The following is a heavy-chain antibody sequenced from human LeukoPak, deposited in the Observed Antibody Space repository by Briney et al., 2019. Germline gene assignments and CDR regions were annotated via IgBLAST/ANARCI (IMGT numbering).Heavy chain of an antibody. CDR3: ARGPASDTAMVENWFDP. D-gene: IGHD5-18*01. J-gene: IGHJ5*02. CDR2: ISSGGTTI. CDR1: GFTFSSYE. Sequence: GGSLRLSCAASGFTFSSYEMNWVRQAPGKGLEWLSYISSGGTTIKYADSVKGRFTISRDNSKNTPYLQMNSLRAEDTAVYYCARGPASDTAMVENWFDPWGQGTLVTVSS. V-gene: IGHV3-48*03.